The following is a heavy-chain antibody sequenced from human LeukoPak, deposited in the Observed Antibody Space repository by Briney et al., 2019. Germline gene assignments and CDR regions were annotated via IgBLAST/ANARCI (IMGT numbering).Heavy chain of an antibody. V-gene: IGHV4-39*01. CDR2: IYYSGST. D-gene: IGHD3-3*01. CDR1: GGSISSSSYY. J-gene: IGHJ6*02. CDR3: ARQFFGVDYYYYGMDV. Sequence: SETLSLTCTVSGGSISSSSYYWGWIRQPPGKGLGWIGSIYYSGSTYYNPSLKSRVTISVDTSKNQFSLKLSSVTAADTAVYYCARQFFGVDYYYYGMDVWGQGTTVTVSS.